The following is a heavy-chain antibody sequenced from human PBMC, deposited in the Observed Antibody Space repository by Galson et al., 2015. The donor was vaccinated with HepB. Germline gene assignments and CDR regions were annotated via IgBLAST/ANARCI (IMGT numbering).Heavy chain of an antibody. D-gene: IGHD5-12*01. Sequence: SLRLSCAASGFTFSSYAMHWVRQAPGKGLEWVSGISGSGGNTYYADSVKGRFTISRDDSKNTLYLQMNSLRAEDTAVYYCAKDMGEATAACCGSAHDAFDIWGQGTLVTVSS. J-gene: IGHJ3*02. CDR2: ISGSGGNT. CDR1: GFTFSSYA. V-gene: IGHV3-23*01. CDR3: AKDMGEATAACCGSAHDAFDI.